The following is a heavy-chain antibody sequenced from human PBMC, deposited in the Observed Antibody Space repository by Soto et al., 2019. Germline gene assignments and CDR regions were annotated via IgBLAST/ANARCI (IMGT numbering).Heavy chain of an antibody. D-gene: IGHD1-26*01. CDR3: ARGVSAGVDY. CDR2: MQPSTGRT. Sequence: ASLKVSCKASGYSFTSLDINWVRQTAGQGLEWMGWMQPSTGRTGYAQKFQGRVTMTRDTSINTAYMELTTLTSDDTAFYYCARGVSAGVDYWGQGTLVNVSS. J-gene: IGHJ4*02. V-gene: IGHV1-8*01. CDR1: GYSFTSLD.